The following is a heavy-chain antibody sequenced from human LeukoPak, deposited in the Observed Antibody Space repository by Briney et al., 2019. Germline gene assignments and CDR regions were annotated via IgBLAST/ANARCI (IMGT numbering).Heavy chain of an antibody. CDR2: IFYSGST. CDR3: ARHTDRGSYERAFGI. V-gene: IGHV4-39*01. J-gene: IGHJ3*02. CDR1: GGSISSTNFY. Sequence: SETLSLTCTVSGGSISSTNFYWGWIRQPPGKGLEWIGSIFYSGSTYYKPSLESRVTISVDTSKNQFSLKLSSVTAADTAVYFCARHTDRGSYERAFGIWGQGTMVTVSS. D-gene: IGHD1-26*01.